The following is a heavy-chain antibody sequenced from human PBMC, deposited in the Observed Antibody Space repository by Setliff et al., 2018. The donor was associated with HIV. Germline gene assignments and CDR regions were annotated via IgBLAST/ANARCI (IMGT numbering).Heavy chain of an antibody. J-gene: IGHJ3*02. D-gene: IGHD2-15*01. Sequence: PGGSLRLSCAASGFTFSDYYMSWIRQAPGKGLEWVSYISSSGSTKFYADSVKGRFTISRDNAKNSLYLQMNSLRAEDAAVYHCARIDQQPPRATDAFDIWGQGTMVTVSS. CDR1: GFTFSDYY. CDR2: ISSSGSTK. V-gene: IGHV3-11*04. CDR3: ARIDQQPPRATDAFDI.